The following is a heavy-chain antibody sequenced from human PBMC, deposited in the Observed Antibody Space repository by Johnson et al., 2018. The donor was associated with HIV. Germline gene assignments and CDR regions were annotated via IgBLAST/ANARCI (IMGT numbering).Heavy chain of an antibody. CDR1: GFTVSSNH. V-gene: IGHV3-53*02. CDR2: IYSGGRP. J-gene: IGHJ3*02. D-gene: IGHD1-26*01. Sequence: EMQLVETGGGLIQPGGSLRLSCAASGFTVSSNHMSWVRQAPGKGLEWVSVIYSGGRPYYADSVKGRFTISRDNSRNTLYLQMNSLRVEDTAVYYCAKVPYGGSADDAFDIWGQGTMVTVSS. CDR3: AKVPYGGSADDAFDI.